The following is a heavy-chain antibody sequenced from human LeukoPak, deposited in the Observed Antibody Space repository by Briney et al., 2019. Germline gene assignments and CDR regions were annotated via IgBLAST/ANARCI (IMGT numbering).Heavy chain of an antibody. D-gene: IGHD3-10*02. CDR2: ISSSSSYI. CDR1: GFTFSGYS. CDR3: AELGITMIGGV. J-gene: IGHJ6*04. Sequence: GGSLRLSCAASGFTFSGYSMNWVRQAPGKGLEWVSSISSSSSYIYYADSVKGRFTISRDNAKNSLYLQMNSLRVEDTAVYYCAELGITMIGGVWGKGTTVTISS. V-gene: IGHV3-21*01.